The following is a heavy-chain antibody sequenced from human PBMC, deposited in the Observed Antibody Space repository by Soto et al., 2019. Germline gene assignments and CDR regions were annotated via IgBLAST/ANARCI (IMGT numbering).Heavy chain of an antibody. J-gene: IGHJ4*02. D-gene: IGHD3-22*01. CDR2: ISYDGSNK. CDR1: GFTFSSYG. CDR3: AXXXXXXXXXGYYFEVSGY. V-gene: IGHV3-30*18. Sequence: QVQLVESGGGVVQPGRSLRLSCAASGFTFSSYGMHWVRQAPGKGLEWVAVISYDGSNKYYADSVKGRFTISRDNSKNTLYLQMNSLRAEDTAVYYCAXXXXXXXXXGYYFEVSGYWGQGTLVTVSS.